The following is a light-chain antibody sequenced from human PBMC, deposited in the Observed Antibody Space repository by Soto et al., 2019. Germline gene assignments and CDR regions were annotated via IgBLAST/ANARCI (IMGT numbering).Light chain of an antibody. V-gene: IGKV1-39*01. CDR2: ATS. Sequence: QMTQSPSSLSASVGDRVTITCQARRPIGSHLNWYQQKPGKAPKLLIYATSSLHSGVPSRFSGSAFRTDFTLTISSLQTEDFATYYCQQNYSPPPITFGEGTRLVIK. CDR3: QQNYSPPPIT. J-gene: IGKJ5*01. CDR1: RPIGSH.